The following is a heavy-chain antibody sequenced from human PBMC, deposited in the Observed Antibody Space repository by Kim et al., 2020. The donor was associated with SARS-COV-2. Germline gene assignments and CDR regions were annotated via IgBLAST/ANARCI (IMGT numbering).Heavy chain of an antibody. CDR2: INPSGGST. D-gene: IGHD3-10*01. J-gene: IGHJ6*02. V-gene: IGHV1-46*01. CDR1: GYTFTSYY. Sequence: ASVKVSCKASGYTFTSYYMHWVRQAPGQGLEWMGIINPSGGSTSYAQKFQGRVTMTRDTSTSTVYMELSSLRSEDTAVYYCARQGVRGVTSSYYYYYYGMDVWGQGTTVTVSS. CDR3: ARQGVRGVTSSYYYYYYGMDV.